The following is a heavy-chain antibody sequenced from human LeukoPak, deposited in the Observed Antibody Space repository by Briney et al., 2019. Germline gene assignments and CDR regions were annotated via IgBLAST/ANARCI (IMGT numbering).Heavy chain of an antibody. CDR3: ARGGNWGYFDY. CDR1: GFSFNMFP. CDR2: ISYDGNNK. V-gene: IGHV3-30*04. Sequence: GSPRLSCAASGFSFNMFPMHWVRQAPGKGLECVAVISYDGNNKYYADSVNGRFTISRDNSKNTLFLQMNSLRTEDTAIYHCARGGNWGYFDYWGQGTLVTVSS. D-gene: IGHD7-27*01. J-gene: IGHJ4*02.